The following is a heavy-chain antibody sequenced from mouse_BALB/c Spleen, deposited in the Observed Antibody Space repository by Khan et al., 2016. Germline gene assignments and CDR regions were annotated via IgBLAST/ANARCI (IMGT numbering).Heavy chain of an antibody. D-gene: IGHD2-14*01. CDR1: GFTFSTYA. Sequence: EVELVESGGGLVQPGGSLKLSCAASGFTFSTYAMSWVRQTPDKRLELVATINSNGGSTYYPDNVKGRFTISRANAKNTLYLQMSSLKSADTAMYYCARVRQAVDYWGQGTSVTVSS. CDR2: INSNGGST. CDR3: ARVRQAVDY. V-gene: IGHV5-6-3*01. J-gene: IGHJ4*01.